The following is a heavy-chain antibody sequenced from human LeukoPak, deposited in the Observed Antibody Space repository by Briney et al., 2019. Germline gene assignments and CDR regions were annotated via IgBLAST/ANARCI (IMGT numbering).Heavy chain of an antibody. CDR3: ARVGSSSGSLDY. J-gene: IGHJ4*02. Sequence: ASVKVSCKASGYTFTGYYMHWVRQAPGQGLEWMGWINPNSGGTNYAQKFQGRVTMTRDMSISTAYMELSRLRSDDTAVYYCARVGSSSGSLDYWGQGTLVTVSS. D-gene: IGHD6-19*01. V-gene: IGHV1-2*02. CDR2: INPNSGGT. CDR1: GYTFTGYY.